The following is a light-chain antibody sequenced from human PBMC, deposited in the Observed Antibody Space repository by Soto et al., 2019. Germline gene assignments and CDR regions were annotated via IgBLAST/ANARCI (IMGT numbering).Light chain of an antibody. Sequence: DIVMTQSPATLSVAPGERVTFSCRASQGVSRKLAWYQHKPGQAPRLLISGASTGATGIPARFSGSGSGTEFTLTISSLQSEDCAIYYCQQYGGSPRTFGQGTKVEVK. V-gene: IGKV3-15*01. CDR1: QGVSRK. J-gene: IGKJ1*01. CDR3: QQYGGSPRT. CDR2: GAS.